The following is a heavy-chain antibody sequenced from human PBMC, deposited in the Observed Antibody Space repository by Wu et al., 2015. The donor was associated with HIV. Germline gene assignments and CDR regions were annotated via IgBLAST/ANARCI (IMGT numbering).Heavy chain of an antibody. J-gene: IGHJ6*02. V-gene: IGHV1-69*13. CDR1: GTTFSSHS. Sequence: QVQLVQSGAEVRKPKSSVKVSCKASGTTFSSHSISWIRQAPGQGLEWMGRIIPIFNTADYSQRFQGRVTITADESTSTAYMELSSLRSEDTAVYYCARIYGDYVGYYYYGMDVWGQGTTGHRSP. D-gene: IGHD4-17*01. CDR3: ARIYGDYVGYYYYGMDV. CDR2: IIPIFNTA.